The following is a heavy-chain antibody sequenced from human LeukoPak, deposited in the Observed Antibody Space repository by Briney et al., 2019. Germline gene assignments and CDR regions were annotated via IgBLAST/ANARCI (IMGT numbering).Heavy chain of an antibody. CDR1: GGSFSGYY. CDR2: AYYSGNA. J-gene: IGHJ4*02. CDR3: TRGSGWYRY. D-gene: IGHD6-19*01. V-gene: IGHV4-59*01. Sequence: SETLSLTCAVYGGSFSGYYWSWIRQPPGKGLEWIGYAYYSGNANYNPSLKGRVTISVDTSKSQFSLKLTSVTAADTAVYYCTRGSGWYRYWGQGTLVTVSS.